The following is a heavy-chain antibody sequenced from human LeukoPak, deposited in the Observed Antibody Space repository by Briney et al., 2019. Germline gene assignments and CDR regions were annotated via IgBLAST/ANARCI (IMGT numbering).Heavy chain of an antibody. CDR2: INSDGNST. Sequence: PGGSLRLSCAASGFTFNRYWMHWVRQAPGKGLVWVSRINSDGNSTSYADSVKGRFTISRDNAKNTLYLQMNSLRAEDTAVYYCARAYYDSSGLYFDYWGQRTLVTVSS. J-gene: IGHJ4*02. CDR3: ARAYYDSSGLYFDY. V-gene: IGHV3-74*01. CDR1: GFTFNRYW. D-gene: IGHD3-22*01.